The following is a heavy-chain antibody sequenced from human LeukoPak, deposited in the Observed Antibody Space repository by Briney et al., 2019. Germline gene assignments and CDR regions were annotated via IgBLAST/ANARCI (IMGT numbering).Heavy chain of an antibody. CDR3: ARMGYCSSTSCYPYFDY. D-gene: IGHD2-2*01. J-gene: IGHJ4*02. CDR2: INPNSGGT. Sequence: GASVKVSCKASGYTFTSYGISWVRQAPGQGLEWMGWINPNSGGTNYAQKFQGRVTMTRDTSISTAYMELSRLRSDDTAVYYCARMGYCSSTSCYPYFDYWGQGTLVTVSS. V-gene: IGHV1-2*02. CDR1: GYTFTSYG.